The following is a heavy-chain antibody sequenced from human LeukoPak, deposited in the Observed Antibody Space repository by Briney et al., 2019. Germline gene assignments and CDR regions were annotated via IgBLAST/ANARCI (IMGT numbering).Heavy chain of an antibody. CDR2: IYYSGST. V-gene: IGHV4-39*01. CDR1: GGSISSSSYY. J-gene: IGHJ3*02. D-gene: IGHD2-2*01. CDR3: ARRNIVVVPFPPDAFDI. Sequence: SETLSLSCTVSGGSISSSSYYWGRIRQPPGKGLEWIGSIYYSGSTYYNPSLKSRVTISVDTSKNQFSLKLSSVTAADTAVYYCARRNIVVVPFPPDAFDIWGQGTMVTVSS.